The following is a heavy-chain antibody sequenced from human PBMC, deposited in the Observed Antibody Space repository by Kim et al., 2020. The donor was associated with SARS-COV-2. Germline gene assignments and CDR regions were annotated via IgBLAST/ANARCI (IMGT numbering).Heavy chain of an antibody. V-gene: IGHV3-30*18. CDR3: AKGGADYGDYGAYYYYY. J-gene: IGHJ6*03. D-gene: IGHD4-17*01. CDR1: GFTFSSYG. Sequence: GGSLRLSCAASGFTFSSYGMHWVRQAPGKGLEWVAVISYDGSNKYYADSVKGRFTISRDNSKNTLYLQMNSLRAEDTAVYYCAKGGADYGDYGAYYYYY. CDR2: ISYDGSNK.